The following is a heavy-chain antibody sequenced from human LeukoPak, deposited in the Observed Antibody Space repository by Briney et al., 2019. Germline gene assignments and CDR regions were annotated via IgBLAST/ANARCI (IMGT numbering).Heavy chain of an antibody. Sequence: SETLSLTCTVSGGSISSYYWSWIRQPAGKGLEWIGRIYTSGSTNYNPSLKSRVTISVDRSKNQFSLKLSSVTAADTAVYYCARDPCSSTSCHPNWFDPWGQGTLVTVSS. CDR1: GGSISSYY. J-gene: IGHJ5*02. CDR3: ARDPCSSTSCHPNWFDP. CDR2: IYTSGST. D-gene: IGHD2-2*01. V-gene: IGHV4-4*07.